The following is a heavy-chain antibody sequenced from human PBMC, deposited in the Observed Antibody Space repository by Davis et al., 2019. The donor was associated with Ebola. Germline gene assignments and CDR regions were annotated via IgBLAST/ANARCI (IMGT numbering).Heavy chain of an antibody. V-gene: IGHV3-43*02. CDR2: ISGDGDST. J-gene: IGHJ4*02. D-gene: IGHD3-3*01. CDR1: GFTFDDYA. CDR3: AKGDYDFWSGWADY. Sequence: PGGSLRLSCAASGFTFDDYAMHWVRQAPGKGLEWVSLISGDGDSTYYADSVKGRFTISRDNSKNSLYLQMNSLRTEDTALYYCAKGDYDFWSGWADYWGQGTLVTVSS.